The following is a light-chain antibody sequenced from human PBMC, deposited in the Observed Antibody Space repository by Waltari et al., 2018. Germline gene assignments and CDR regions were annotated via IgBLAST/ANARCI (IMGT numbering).Light chain of an antibody. J-gene: IGLJ2*01. Sequence: QSALTQPASVSGSPGQSITISCTGTSSDVGGYNYVSWYQQHPARAPKLMIYDVSNRPSGGSNRFSGSKSGNTASLTISGLQAEDEADYYCSSYTSSSTVVFGGGTKLTVL. CDR3: SSYTSSSTVV. CDR2: DVS. V-gene: IGLV2-14*03. CDR1: SSDVGGYNY.